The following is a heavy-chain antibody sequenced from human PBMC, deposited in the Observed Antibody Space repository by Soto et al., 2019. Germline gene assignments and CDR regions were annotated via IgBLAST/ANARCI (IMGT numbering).Heavy chain of an antibody. V-gene: IGHV3-7*03. J-gene: IGHJ4*02. D-gene: IGHD6-19*01. CDR2: IKQDGSEK. CDR3: ARHPPQWLVNFDY. Sequence: VGSLRLSCAASGFTFSSYWMNWVRQAPGKGLEWVANIKQDGSEKYYVDSVKGRFTISRDNAKNSLYLQMNSLIAEDTAVYYCARHPPQWLVNFDYWGQGTLVTVSS. CDR1: GFTFSSYW.